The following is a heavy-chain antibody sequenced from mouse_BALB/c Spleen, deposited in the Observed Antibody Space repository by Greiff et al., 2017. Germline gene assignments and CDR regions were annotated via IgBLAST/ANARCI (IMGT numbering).Heavy chain of an antibody. V-gene: IGHV14-3*02. J-gene: IGHJ3*01. CDR1: GFNIKDTY. D-gene: IGHD2-4*01. CDR3: ARHDYDWAWFAY. Sequence: EVKLQESVAELVKPGASVKLSCTASGFNIKDTYMHWVKQRPEQGLEWIGRIDPANGNTKYDPKFQGKATITADTSSNTAYLQLSSLTSEDTAVYYCARHDYDWAWFAYWGQGTLVTVSA. CDR2: IDPANGNT.